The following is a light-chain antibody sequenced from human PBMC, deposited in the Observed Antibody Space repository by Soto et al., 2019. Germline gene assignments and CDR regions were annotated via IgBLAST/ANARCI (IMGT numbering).Light chain of an antibody. J-gene: IGKJ1*01. CDR1: KGISYY. V-gene: IGKV1-27*01. CDR3: QKYNSAPWT. CDR2: GAS. Sequence: DIQMTQSPSSLSASVRDRVTITCRASKGISYYLAWYQQKPGKVPKLLIYGASPLQSGVPSRFSGSGSGTDFTLTISILQPEDVATYYCQKYNSAPWTFGQGTKVEIE.